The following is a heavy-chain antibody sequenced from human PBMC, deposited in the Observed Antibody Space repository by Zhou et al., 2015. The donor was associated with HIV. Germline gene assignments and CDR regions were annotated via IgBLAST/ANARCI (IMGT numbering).Heavy chain of an antibody. CDR2: IWYDGSNK. J-gene: IGHJ6*02. Sequence: QVQLVESGGGVVQPGRSLRLSCAASGFTFSNYDMHWVRQAPGKGLEWVALIWYDGSNKYYADSVKGRFTISRDNSKNTLYLQMKSLRVEDTAVYYCAKSRSNGYYYYYGMDVWGQGTTVTVSS. D-gene: IGHD2-21*01. CDR3: AKSRSNGYYYYYGMDV. CDR1: GFTFSNYD. V-gene: IGHV3-33*06.